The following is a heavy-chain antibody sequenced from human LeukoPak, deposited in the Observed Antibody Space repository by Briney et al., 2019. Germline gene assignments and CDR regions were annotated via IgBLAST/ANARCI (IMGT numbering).Heavy chain of an antibody. D-gene: IGHD3-3*01. J-gene: IGHJ4*02. CDR3: ARLGAGPTYYDFWSGYSSFYFDY. V-gene: IGHV4-39*02. CDR2: ISSSGNT. CDR1: GGSTSSGNYY. Sequence: SETLSLTCTVSGGSTSSGNYYWGWIRQPPGKGLEWIGGISSSGNTYYNPSLKSRITISIDTSKNHFSLKLSSVTAADTAVYYCARLGAGPTYYDFWSGYSSFYFDYWGQGTLVTVSS.